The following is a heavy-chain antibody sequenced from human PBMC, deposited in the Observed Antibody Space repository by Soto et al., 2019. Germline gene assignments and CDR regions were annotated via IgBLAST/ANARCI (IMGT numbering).Heavy chain of an antibody. J-gene: IGHJ6*02. V-gene: IGHV3-15*07. Sequence: GGSLRLSCAASGFTFSNAWMNWVRQAPGKGLEWVGRIKSKTDGGTTDYAAPMKGRFTISRDDSKNTLYLQMNSLKTEDTAVYYCTTDRDTDQYYYYGMDVWGQGTTVTVSS. CDR2: IKSKTDGGTT. D-gene: IGHD2-2*01. CDR3: TTDRDTDQYYYYGMDV. CDR1: GFTFSNAW.